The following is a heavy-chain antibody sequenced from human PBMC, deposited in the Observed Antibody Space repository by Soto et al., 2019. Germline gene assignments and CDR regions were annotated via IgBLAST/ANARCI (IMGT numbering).Heavy chain of an antibody. D-gene: IGHD5-12*01. CDR1: GFSFSSNA. CDR2: ISASGGST. CDR3: AKSGSYVGSSIDY. J-gene: IGHJ4*02. Sequence: EVQLLESGGGLVQPGGSLRLSCAASGFSFSSNAMNWVRQAPGQGLEWVSTISASGGSTHYADSVKGRFTISRDNSKNTLYLQFNSPRAEDTAVYYCAKSGSYVGSSIDYWGQGTLVTVSS. V-gene: IGHV3-23*01.